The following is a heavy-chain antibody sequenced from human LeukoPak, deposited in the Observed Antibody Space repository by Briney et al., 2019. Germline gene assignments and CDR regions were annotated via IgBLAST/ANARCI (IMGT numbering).Heavy chain of an antibody. CDR1: GGSISSYY. D-gene: IGHD4-11*01. CDR2: IYYSGST. Sequence: SETLSLTCTVSGGSISSYYWSWIRQPPGKGLEGIGYIYYSGSTNYNPSLKSRVTISVDTSKNQFSLKLSSVTAADTAVYYCARDLQRAFDIWGQGTMVTVSS. CDR3: ARDLQRAFDI. V-gene: IGHV4-59*01. J-gene: IGHJ3*02.